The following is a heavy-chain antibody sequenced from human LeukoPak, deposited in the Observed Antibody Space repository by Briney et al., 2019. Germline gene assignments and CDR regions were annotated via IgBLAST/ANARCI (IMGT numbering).Heavy chain of an antibody. CDR3: ARGTTYYYDSSGINDAFDI. CDR2: IYYSGST. CDR1: GGSISSYY. V-gene: IGHV4-59*01. D-gene: IGHD3-22*01. J-gene: IGHJ3*02. Sequence: SETLSLTCTVSGGSISSYYWSWIRQPPGKGLEWIGYIYYSGSTNYNPSLKSRVTISVDTSKNQFSLKLSSVTAADTAVYYCARGTTYYYDSSGINDAFDIWGQGTMVTVSS.